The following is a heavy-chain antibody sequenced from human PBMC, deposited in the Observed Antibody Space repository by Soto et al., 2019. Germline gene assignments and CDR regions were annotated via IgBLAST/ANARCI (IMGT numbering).Heavy chain of an antibody. V-gene: IGHV4-30-4*01. Sequence: QVQLQESGPGLVKPSQTLSLTCTVSGGSISSGDYYWSWIRQPPGKGLEWIGYIYYSGSTYYNPSLESRVTISVDTSKNQFSLKLSSVTAADTAVYYCARVVLVPAAANWYFDLWGRGTLVTVSS. D-gene: IGHD2-2*01. CDR2: IYYSGST. CDR3: ARVVLVPAAANWYFDL. J-gene: IGHJ2*01. CDR1: GGSISSGDYY.